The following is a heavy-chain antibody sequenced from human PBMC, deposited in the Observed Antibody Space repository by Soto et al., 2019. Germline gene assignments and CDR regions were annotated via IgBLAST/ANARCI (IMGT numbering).Heavy chain of an antibody. Sequence: QVQLQESGPGLVKPSQTLSLTCTVSGGSISSGGYYWSWIRQHPGKGLEWIGYIYYSGSTYYNPSLKSRVNISVDTSKNQFSLKLSSVTAADTAVYYCARSGEDSSAPGGFDYWGQGTLVTVSS. CDR1: GGSISSGGYY. D-gene: IGHD3-22*01. J-gene: IGHJ4*02. CDR2: IYYSGST. V-gene: IGHV4-31*03. CDR3: ARSGEDSSAPGGFDY.